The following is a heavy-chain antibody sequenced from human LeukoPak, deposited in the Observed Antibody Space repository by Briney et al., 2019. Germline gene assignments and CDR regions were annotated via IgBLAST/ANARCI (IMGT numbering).Heavy chain of an antibody. J-gene: IGHJ4*02. CDR1: GFTFSNAW. V-gene: IGHV3-23*01. Sequence: GGSLRLSCAASGFTFSNAWMSWVRQAPGKGLEWVSAISGSGGSTYYADSVKGRFTISRDNSKNTLYLQMNSLRAEDTAVYYCASNSYDSSGYYGWGQGTLVTVSS. CDR2: ISGSGGST. D-gene: IGHD3-22*01. CDR3: ASNSYDSSGYYG.